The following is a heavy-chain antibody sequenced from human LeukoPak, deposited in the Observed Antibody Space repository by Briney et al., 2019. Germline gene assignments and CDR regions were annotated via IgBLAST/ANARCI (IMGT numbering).Heavy chain of an antibody. CDR1: GSTFGGSG. CDR3: AKGGCRGTCNPLAY. CDR2: SGDSDGST. Sequence: GGSLRLSCAASGSTFGGSGMSWVRQAPGKGLEWISSSGDSDGSTYYADSLKGRFTISRDNSKNTLYLQMNNLRAEDTAVYYCAKGGCRGTCNPLAYWGQGALVTVSP. J-gene: IGHJ4*02. D-gene: IGHD2-15*01. V-gene: IGHV3-23*01.